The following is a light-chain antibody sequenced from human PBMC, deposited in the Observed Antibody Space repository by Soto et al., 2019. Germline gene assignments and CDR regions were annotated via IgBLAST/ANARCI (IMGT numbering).Light chain of an antibody. CDR3: QKDTRYSQTS. V-gene: IGKV1-5*03. CDR2: KAS. Sequence: SAAALSASIRGRVPSTCRASQNSENWVAWYQQKPGKAPRLLIYKASSLESGVPSRFSGSGSGTEFTLTISILEPEDFATRHCQKDTRYSQTSFAQGTKV. J-gene: IGKJ1*01. CDR1: QNSENW.